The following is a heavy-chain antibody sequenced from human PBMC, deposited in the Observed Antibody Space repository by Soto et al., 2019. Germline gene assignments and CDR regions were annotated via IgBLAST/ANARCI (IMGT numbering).Heavy chain of an antibody. Sequence: EVQLVESGGGLVQPGESLRLSCAASGFTVSSNYMSWVRQAPGKGLEWVSIIYSGGSTYYADSVKGRFTISRDNSKNTLYLQMDSLRAGDTAVYYCARERIVGATNTFDYWGQGTLVTVSS. D-gene: IGHD1-26*01. CDR2: IYSGGST. J-gene: IGHJ4*02. CDR3: ARERIVGATNTFDY. CDR1: GFTVSSNY. V-gene: IGHV3-66*01.